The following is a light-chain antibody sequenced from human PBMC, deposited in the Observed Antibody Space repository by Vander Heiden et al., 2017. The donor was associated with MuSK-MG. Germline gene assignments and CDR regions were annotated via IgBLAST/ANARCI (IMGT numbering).Light chain of an antibody. V-gene: IGLV2-14*01. CDR1: RGDIGSYDY. CDR3: SSFTTSKTMI. J-gene: IGLJ2*01. CDR2: EVD. Sequence: QSSLTQPASVSGSPGQSITISCTGARGDIGSYDYVSWYQQFPGKAPKLIIYEVDRRPSGVSDRFSGSKSAKTASLTISGLQAEDDGDYYCSSFTTSKTMIFGGGTRVTVL.